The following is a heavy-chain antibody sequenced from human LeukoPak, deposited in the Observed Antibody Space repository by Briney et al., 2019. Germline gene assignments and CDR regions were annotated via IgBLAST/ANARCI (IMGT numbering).Heavy chain of an antibody. D-gene: IGHD3-9*01. CDR1: GFNFGDHY. V-gene: IGHV3-11*01. J-gene: IGHJ6*03. CDR3: ARGGSWQTGYNYYMDV. Sequence: GGSLRLSCVASGFNFGDHYMCWIRQAPGKGLEWIAYIRSGGSAEDYADSVKGRFTISRDNAKKSVFLQMHSLRDEDTAVYYCARGGSWQTGYNYYMDVWGEGTTVTVSS. CDR2: IRSGGSAE.